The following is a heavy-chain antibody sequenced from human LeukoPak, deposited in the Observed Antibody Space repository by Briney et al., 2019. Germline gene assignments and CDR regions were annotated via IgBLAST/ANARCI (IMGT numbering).Heavy chain of an antibody. J-gene: IGHJ4*02. D-gene: IGHD6-19*01. CDR2: INAGNGNT. CDR1: GYTFTSYA. CDR3: ARTREKWQVLDF. Sequence: ASVKVSCKASGYTFTSYAMHWVRQAPGQRLEWMGWINAGNGNTKYSQKFQGRVTITRDTSASTAYMELSSLRSEDTAVYYCARTREKWQVLDFWGQGTLVTVSS. V-gene: IGHV1-3*01.